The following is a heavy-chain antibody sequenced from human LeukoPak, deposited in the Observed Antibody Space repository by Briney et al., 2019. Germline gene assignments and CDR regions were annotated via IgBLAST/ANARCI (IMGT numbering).Heavy chain of an antibody. CDR3: AKDETKRYFDWLLDY. CDR2: ISYDGSNK. J-gene: IGHJ4*02. V-gene: IGHV3-30*18. Sequence: PGGSLRLSCAASGFTFSSYGMHWVRQAPGKGLEWVSLISYDGSNKSYADPVKGRFTISRDNSKNTVYLQMNSLRAEDTAVYYCAKDETKRYFDWLLDYWGQGTLVTVSS. D-gene: IGHD3-9*01. CDR1: GFTFSSYG.